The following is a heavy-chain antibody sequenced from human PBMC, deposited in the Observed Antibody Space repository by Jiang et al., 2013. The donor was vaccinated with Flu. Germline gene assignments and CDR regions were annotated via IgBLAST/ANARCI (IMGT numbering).Heavy chain of an antibody. Sequence: SGAEVKKPGSSVKVSCKASGGSFSSYASNWVRQAPGQGLEWMGGIIPIFGTTEYAQKFQGRVTITADESTGTVYMELTSLKSEDTAVYYCARAIGGYSYGPFEYWGQGTLVTVSS. CDR2: IIPIFGTT. D-gene: IGHD5-18*01. J-gene: IGHJ4*02. CDR1: GGSFSSYA. V-gene: IGHV1-69*01. CDR3: ARAIGGYSYGPFEY.